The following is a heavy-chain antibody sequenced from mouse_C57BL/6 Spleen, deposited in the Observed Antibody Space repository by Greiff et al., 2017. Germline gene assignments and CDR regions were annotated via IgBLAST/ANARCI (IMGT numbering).Heavy chain of an antibody. D-gene: IGHD2-14*01. V-gene: IGHV1-15*01. J-gene: IGHJ3*01. CDR3: TRPGPVRPLAY. CDR2: IDPETGGT. Sequence: VQLQQSGAELVRPGASVTLSCKASGYTFTDYEMHWVKQTPVHGLEWIGAIDPETGGTAYNQKFKGKAILTADKSSSTAYMELRSLTSEDSAVYYCTRPGPVRPLAYWGQGTLVTVSA. CDR1: GYTFTDYE.